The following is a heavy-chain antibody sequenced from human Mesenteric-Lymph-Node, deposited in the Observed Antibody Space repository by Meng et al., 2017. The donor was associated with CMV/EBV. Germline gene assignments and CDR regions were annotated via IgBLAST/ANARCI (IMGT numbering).Heavy chain of an antibody. V-gene: IGHV5-51*01. Sequence: GGSLRLSCQGSGYNFASSWIGWVRQMPGKGLEWMGIIYPGDSDIRYSPSFQGQVTISADKSISTASLQWSRLKASDTAMYYCARAGGAYCTTTSCLVYWGQGTLVTVSS. CDR1: GYNFASSW. CDR3: ARAGGAYCTTTSCLVY. CDR2: IYPGDSDI. J-gene: IGHJ4*02. D-gene: IGHD2-2*01.